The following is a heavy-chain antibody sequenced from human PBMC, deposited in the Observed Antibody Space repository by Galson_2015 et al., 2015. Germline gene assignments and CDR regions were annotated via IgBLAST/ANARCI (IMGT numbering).Heavy chain of an antibody. V-gene: IGHV3-48*02. CDR2: ISSSSSTI. D-gene: IGHD3-22*01. CDR3: ARGGNYYDSSGYYGAFDI. Sequence: SLRLSCAVSGFTVNSNSIYWVRQAPGKGLEWVSYISSSSSTIYYADSVKGRFTISRDNAKNSLYLQMNSLRDEDTAVYYCARGGNYYDSSGYYGAFDIWGQGTMVTVSS. CDR1: GFTVNSNS. J-gene: IGHJ3*02.